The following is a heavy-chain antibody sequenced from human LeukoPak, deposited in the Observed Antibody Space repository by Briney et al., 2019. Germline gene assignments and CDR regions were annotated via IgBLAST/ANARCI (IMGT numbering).Heavy chain of an antibody. CDR3: ATHYDSSGYYKGY. J-gene: IGHJ4*02. V-gene: IGHV3-30*02. CDR2: IRYDGSNK. CDR1: GFTFSSYG. Sequence: HPGGSLRLSCAASGFTFSSYGMHWVRQAPGKGLEWVAFIRYDGSNKYYADSVKGRFTISRDNSKNTLYLQMNSLRAEDTAVYYCATHYDSSGYYKGYWGQGTLVTVSS. D-gene: IGHD3-22*01.